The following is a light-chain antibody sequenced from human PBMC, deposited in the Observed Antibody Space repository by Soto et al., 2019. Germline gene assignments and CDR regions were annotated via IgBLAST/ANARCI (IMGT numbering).Light chain of an antibody. Sequence: VLTQSPGTLSLSPGERATLSCRSSQTLSTMFLAWYQQKPGQAPGLLIYGTSTRAAGIPDRFSGSGSGTAFTLTISRLEPEDIAVYYCQHYGSAPYTFGQGTKLEIK. J-gene: IGKJ2*01. CDR3: QHYGSAPYT. V-gene: IGKV3-20*01. CDR2: GTS. CDR1: QTLSTMF.